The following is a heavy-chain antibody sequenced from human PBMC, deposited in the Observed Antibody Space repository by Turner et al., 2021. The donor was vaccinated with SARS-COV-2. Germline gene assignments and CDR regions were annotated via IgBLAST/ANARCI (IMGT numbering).Heavy chain of an antibody. CDR1: GFTFSSYG. Sequence: VQLVESGGGLVQPGGSLRLSCAASGFTFSSYGIHWVRQAPGKGLEWVAVISYDGSNKYYADSVKGRFTISRDNSKNTLYLQMNSLRAEDTAVYYCAKGESQYFDYWGQGTLVTVSS. V-gene: IGHV3-30*18. CDR2: ISYDGSNK. CDR3: AKGESQYFDY. J-gene: IGHJ4*02.